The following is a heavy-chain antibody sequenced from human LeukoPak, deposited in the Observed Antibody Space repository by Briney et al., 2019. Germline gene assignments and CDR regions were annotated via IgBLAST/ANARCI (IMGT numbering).Heavy chain of an antibody. CDR1: GGSISSYY. D-gene: IGHD5-18*01. V-gene: IGHV4-59*08. CDR3: ARGPYNTAAQFNYYYYYGMDV. Sequence: PSETLSLTCTVSGGSISSYYWSWIRQPPGKGLEWIGYIYYSGSTNYNPSLKSRVTISVDTSKNQFSLKLSSVTAADTAVYYCARGPYNTAAQFNYYYYYGMDVWGQGTTVTVSS. J-gene: IGHJ6*02. CDR2: IYYSGST.